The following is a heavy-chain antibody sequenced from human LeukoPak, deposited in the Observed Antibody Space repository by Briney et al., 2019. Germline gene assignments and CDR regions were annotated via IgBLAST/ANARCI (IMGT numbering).Heavy chain of an antibody. D-gene: IGHD1-26*01. CDR3: ARPRVGASLFAFDI. CDR2: IYYSGST. V-gene: IGHV4-59*08. J-gene: IGHJ3*02. CDR1: GGSISSYY. Sequence: PSETLSLTCTVSGGSISSYYWSWIRQPPGKGLEWIGYIYYSGSTNYNPSLKSRVTISVDTSKNQFSLKLSSVTAADTAVYYCARPRVGASLFAFDIWGRGTMVTVSS.